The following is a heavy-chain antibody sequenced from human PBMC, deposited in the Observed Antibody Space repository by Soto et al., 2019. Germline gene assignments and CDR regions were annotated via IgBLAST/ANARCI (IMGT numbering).Heavy chain of an antibody. V-gene: IGHV3-15*01. CDR1: GFMFSSAW. D-gene: IGHD1-1*01. CDR3: VEGWNDF. CDR2: IKSKADGGAR. Sequence: EVQLVESGGDLVKPGGSLRLSCVTSGFMFSSAWMSWVRQAPGKGLEWVGRIKSKADGGARDYAAPVNGRFSISRDDSKNTLYLRMNSLRAEDTAVYYCVEGWNDFWGQGTLVTVSS. J-gene: IGHJ4*02.